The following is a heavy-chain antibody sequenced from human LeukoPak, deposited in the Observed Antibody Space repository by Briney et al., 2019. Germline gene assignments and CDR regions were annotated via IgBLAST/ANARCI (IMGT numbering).Heavy chain of an antibody. Sequence: SETLSLTCAVYGGSFSGYYWSCIRQPPGKGLEWIGEINHSGSTNYNPSLKSRVTISVDTSKNQFSLKLSSVTAADTAVYYCARRGYSGYDRWGQGTLVTVSS. CDR3: ARRGYSGYDR. CDR1: GGSFSGYY. J-gene: IGHJ4*02. CDR2: INHSGST. V-gene: IGHV4-34*01. D-gene: IGHD5-12*01.